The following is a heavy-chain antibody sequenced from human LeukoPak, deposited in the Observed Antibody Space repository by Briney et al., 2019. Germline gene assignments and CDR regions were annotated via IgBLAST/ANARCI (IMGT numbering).Heavy chain of an antibody. V-gene: IGHV3-20*04. Sequence: GGSLRLSCAASGFTFDDYGMSWVRQAPGKGLEWVSGINWNGGSTGYADSVKGRFTISRGNAKNSLYLQMNSLRAEDTAVYYCARGTTTVTTPWGQGTLVTVSS. CDR3: ARGTTTVTTP. CDR1: GFTFDDYG. CDR2: INWNGGST. D-gene: IGHD4-11*01. J-gene: IGHJ5*02.